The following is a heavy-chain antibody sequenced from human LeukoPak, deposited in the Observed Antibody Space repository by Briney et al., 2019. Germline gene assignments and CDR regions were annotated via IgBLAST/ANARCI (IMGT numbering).Heavy chain of an antibody. V-gene: IGHV3-30-3*01. CDR3: ATPWSY. CDR1: GFTFSSYA. J-gene: IGHJ4*02. Sequence: GGSLRLSCAASGFTFSSYAMHWVRQAPGKGLEWVAVISYDGSNKYYADSVKGRFTISRDNSKNTLYLQMNSLRAEDTALYYCATPWSYWGQGTLVTVSS. D-gene: IGHD3-3*01. CDR2: ISYDGSNK.